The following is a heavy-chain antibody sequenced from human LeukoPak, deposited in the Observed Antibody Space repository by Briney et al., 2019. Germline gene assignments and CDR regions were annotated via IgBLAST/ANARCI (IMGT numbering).Heavy chain of an antibody. D-gene: IGHD3-16*01. CDR2: IIPIFGTA. V-gene: IGHV1-69*01. CDR1: GGTFNNSA. CDR3: ARSALGVPYFDY. J-gene: IGHJ4*02. Sequence: ASVKVSCKTSGGTFNNSAISWVRQAPGQGLEWMGGIIPIFGTANYAQKFQGRVTITADESTSTAYMELSSLRSEDTAVYYCARSALGVPYFDYWGQGTLVTVSS.